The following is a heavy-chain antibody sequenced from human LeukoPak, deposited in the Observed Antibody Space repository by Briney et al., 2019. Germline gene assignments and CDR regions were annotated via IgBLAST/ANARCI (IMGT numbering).Heavy chain of an antibody. J-gene: IGHJ4*02. D-gene: IGHD2-15*01. Sequence: GGSLRLSCAVSGFAFSSLAMHWVRQAPGKGLEWVAFISYDGNDQYYADSVKGRFTISRDNSKNTLYLQMNNLRAEDTAIYYCARVGSRYCSGANCYDGFWGQGTLVSVSS. CDR2: ISYDGNDQ. V-gene: IGHV3-30-3*01. CDR3: ARVGSRYCSGANCYDGF. CDR1: GFAFSSLA.